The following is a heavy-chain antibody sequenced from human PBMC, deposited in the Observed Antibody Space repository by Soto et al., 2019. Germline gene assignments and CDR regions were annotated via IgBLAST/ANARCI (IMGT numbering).Heavy chain of an antibody. J-gene: IGHJ3*01. CDR2: ISDAAASA. CDR1: GFTFSSYA. CDR3: AIPNGGQIGEAHDL. D-gene: IGHD7-27*01. Sequence: GGSLRLSCVASGFTFSSYAMSWFRQVPGEGLEWVSTISDAAASAYYVDSVKGRFTISRDNSKRTLYLQMNSLRAEDSAMYYCAIPNGGQIGEAHDLSGQG. V-gene: IGHV3-23*01.